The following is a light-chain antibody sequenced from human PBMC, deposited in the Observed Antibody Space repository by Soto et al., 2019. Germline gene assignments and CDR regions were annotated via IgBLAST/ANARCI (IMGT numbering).Light chain of an antibody. CDR1: RSVRSSY. Sequence: IWTMCPGTLTQSPGSGATLSCRASRSVRSSYLAWYQQKPGQAPRLLIYGESSRATGIPDRLSGSGSGTDFTLTIISLEPAEFTGYYCQLDGSSPFTFGPGTKVDTK. CDR2: GES. J-gene: IGKJ3*01. CDR3: QLDGSSPFT. V-gene: IGKV3-20*01.